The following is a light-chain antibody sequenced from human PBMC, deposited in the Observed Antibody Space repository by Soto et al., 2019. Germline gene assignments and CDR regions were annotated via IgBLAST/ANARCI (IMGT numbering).Light chain of an antibody. J-gene: IGLJ1*01. CDR2: ANT. Sequence: QSVLTQPPSVSGAPGQRVTISCTWSSSNIGAGYDVHWYQQLPGTAPKLLIYANTNRPSGVPDRFSGSKSGTSASLAITGLQAEDEADYYCQSYDSSLSALYVVGTGTKLTVL. CDR1: SSNIGAGYD. V-gene: IGLV1-40*01. CDR3: QSYDSSLSALYV.